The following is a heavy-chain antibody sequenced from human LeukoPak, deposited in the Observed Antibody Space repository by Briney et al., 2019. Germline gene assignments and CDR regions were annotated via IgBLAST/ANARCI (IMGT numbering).Heavy chain of an antibody. D-gene: IGHD4-17*01. CDR3: ARGGPGDYIQYGMDV. J-gene: IGHJ6*02. Sequence: ASVKVSCKASGYTFSSYYMHWVRQAPGQGLEWMGWINPNSGGTNYAQKFQGRVTMTRDTPIGTAYMELSRLRSDDTAVYYCARGGPGDYIQYGMDVWGQGTTVTVS. V-gene: IGHV1-2*02. CDR1: GYTFSSYY. CDR2: INPNSGGT.